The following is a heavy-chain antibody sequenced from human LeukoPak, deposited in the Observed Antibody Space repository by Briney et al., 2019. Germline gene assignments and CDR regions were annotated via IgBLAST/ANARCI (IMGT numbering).Heavy chain of an antibody. CDR1: GFTFSNAW. J-gene: IGHJ4*02. CDR3: SADWGHLWFGELLSPSTS. D-gene: IGHD3-10*01. V-gene: IGHV3-15*01. Sequence: TAGGSLRLSCAASGFTFSNAWMRWVRQAPGKVLEWVGRIKRETADRTTEYSAPVKARFSISRDDSKNTLYLQMISLKTEDTAVYHCSADWGHLWFGELLSPSTSGGQGTLVTVSS. CDR2: IKRETADRTT.